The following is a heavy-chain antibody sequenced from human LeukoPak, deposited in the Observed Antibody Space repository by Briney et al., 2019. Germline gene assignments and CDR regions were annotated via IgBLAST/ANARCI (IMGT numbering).Heavy chain of an antibody. J-gene: IGHJ4*02. CDR1: GFTFSSYA. V-gene: IGHV3-23*01. CDR3: AKDSDSYSSGWYGY. Sequence: GGSLRLSCAASGFTFSSYAMSWVRQAPGKGLEWVSAISGSGGSTYYADSVKGRFTISRDNSKNTLYLQMNSLRAEDTAVYYCAKDSDSYSSGWYGYWGQGTLVTVSS. D-gene: IGHD6-19*01. CDR2: ISGSGGST.